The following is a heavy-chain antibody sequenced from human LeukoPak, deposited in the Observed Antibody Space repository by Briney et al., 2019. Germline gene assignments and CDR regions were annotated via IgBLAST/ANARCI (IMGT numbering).Heavy chain of an antibody. J-gene: IGHJ4*02. Sequence: GGSLRLSCAASGFTFSSYAMSWVRQAPGKGLEWVSAISGSGGSTYYADSVKGRFAISRDNSKNTLYLQMNSLRAEDTAVYYCAKVDAIFGVVGLDYWGQGTLVTVSS. CDR3: AKVDAIFGVVGLDY. D-gene: IGHD3-3*01. V-gene: IGHV3-23*01. CDR2: ISGSGGST. CDR1: GFTFSSYA.